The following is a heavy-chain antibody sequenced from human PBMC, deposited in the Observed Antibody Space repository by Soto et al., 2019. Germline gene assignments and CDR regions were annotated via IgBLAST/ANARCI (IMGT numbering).Heavy chain of an antibody. CDR1: GFTFSSYG. CDR3: ARYGVPDAINYYYGMDV. J-gene: IGHJ6*02. D-gene: IGHD2-2*01. CDR2: IWYDGSNK. V-gene: IGHV3-33*01. Sequence: GGSLRLSCAASGFTFSSYGMHWVRQAPGKGLEWVAVIWYDGSNKYYADSVKGRFTISRDNSKNTLYLQMNSLRAEDTAVYYCARYGVPDAINYYYGMDVWGQGTTVTVSS.